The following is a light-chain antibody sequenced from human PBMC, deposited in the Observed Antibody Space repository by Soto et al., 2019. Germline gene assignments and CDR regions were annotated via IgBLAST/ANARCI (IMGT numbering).Light chain of an antibody. J-gene: IGKJ2*01. V-gene: IGKV3-15*01. CDR1: QSVTSN. Sequence: EIVMTQSPATLSVSPGERATLSCRASQSVTSNLAWYQQKPGQAPRLLIYGASTRATGIPARFSGSGSGTEFTPTISSLQSEDFAVYYCQQYNNWPYTFGLGTKLEIK. CDR2: GAS. CDR3: QQYNNWPYT.